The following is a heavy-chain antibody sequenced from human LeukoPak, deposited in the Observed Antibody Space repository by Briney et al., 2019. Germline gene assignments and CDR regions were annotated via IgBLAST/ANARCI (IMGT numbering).Heavy chain of an antibody. V-gene: IGHV3-66*01. CDR3: ARDRGFDY. J-gene: IGHJ4*02. CDR2: IYSGGGT. CDR1: GFTFSDYY. Sequence: GGSLRLSCAASGFTFSDYYMSWIRQAPGKGLEWVSVIYSGGGTYYADSVKGRFTISRDNSKNTLYLQMNSLRAEDTAVYYCARDRGFDYWGQGTLVTVSS.